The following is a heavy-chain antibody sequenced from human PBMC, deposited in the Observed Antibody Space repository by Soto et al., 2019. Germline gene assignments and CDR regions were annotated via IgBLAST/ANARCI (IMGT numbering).Heavy chain of an antibody. V-gene: IGHV3-33*01. CDR2: IWYDGSNK. D-gene: IGHD2-2*01. CDR3: ARGGYCSSTSCHRGFWLDY. Sequence: VAVIWYDGSNKYYADSVKGRFTISRDNSKNTLYLQMNSLRAEDTAVYYCARGGYCSSTSCHRGFWLDYWGQGTLVTVSS. J-gene: IGHJ4*02.